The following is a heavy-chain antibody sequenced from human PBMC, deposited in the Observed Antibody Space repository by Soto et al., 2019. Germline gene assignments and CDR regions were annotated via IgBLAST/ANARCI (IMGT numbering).Heavy chain of an antibody. CDR3: ARYSGTYYVY. J-gene: IGHJ4*02. CDR2: IYYSGST. Sequence: ETLSLTVTVSGTSISTYYWSWIRPPPGKGLEWIGFIYYSGSTSYNPSLKSRVTISVDTSKNQFSLNLSSVSAADTAVYYCARYSGTYYVYWGQGTLVTVS. CDR1: GTSISTYY. V-gene: IGHV4-59*01. D-gene: IGHD1-26*01.